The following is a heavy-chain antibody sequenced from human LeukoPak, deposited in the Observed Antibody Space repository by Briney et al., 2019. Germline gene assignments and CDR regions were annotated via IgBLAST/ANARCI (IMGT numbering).Heavy chain of an antibody. CDR3: ARTRYYYNSRSYGAPYYFDY. J-gene: IGHJ4*02. CDR2: IYTSGST. V-gene: IGHV4-61*02. CDR1: GGSISSGSYY. D-gene: IGHD3-10*01. Sequence: SETLSLTCTVSGGSISSGSYYWSWIRQPAGKGLEWIGRIYTSGSTNYNPSLKSRVTISVDTSKNQFSLKLSSVTAADTAVYYCARTRYYYNSRSYGAPYYFDYWGQGTLVTVSS.